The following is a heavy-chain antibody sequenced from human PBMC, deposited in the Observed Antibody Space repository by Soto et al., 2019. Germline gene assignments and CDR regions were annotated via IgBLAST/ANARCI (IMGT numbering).Heavy chain of an antibody. CDR1: GYTFTSYA. V-gene: IGHV1-24*01. D-gene: IGHD1-20*01. J-gene: IGHJ3*02. CDR2: FDPEDGET. CDR3: ATDRDNWNTGAFDI. Sequence: ASVKVSCKASGYTFTSYAMHWVRQAPGKGLEWMGGFDPEDGETIYAQKFQGRVTMTEDTSTDTAYMELSSLRSEDTAVYYCATDRDNWNTGAFDIWGQGTMVTVSS.